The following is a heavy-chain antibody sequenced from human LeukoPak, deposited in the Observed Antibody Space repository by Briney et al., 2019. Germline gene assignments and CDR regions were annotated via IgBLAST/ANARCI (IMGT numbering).Heavy chain of an antibody. CDR2: ISGSGGST. CDR1: GFTFSSYG. V-gene: IGHV3-23*01. J-gene: IGHJ5*02. Sequence: GGSLRLSCAASGFTFSSYGMHWVRQAPGKGLEWVSAISGSGGSTYYADSVKGRFTISRDNSKNTLYLQMNSLRAEDTAVYYCAKNPSSSWYNWFDPWGQGTLVTVSS. D-gene: IGHD6-13*01. CDR3: AKNPSSSWYNWFDP.